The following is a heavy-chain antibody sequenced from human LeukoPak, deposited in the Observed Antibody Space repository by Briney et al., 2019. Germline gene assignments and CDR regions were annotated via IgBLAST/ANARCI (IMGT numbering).Heavy chain of an antibody. CDR3: LFHAEAGIRDFDWLLFPFDY. CDR1: GGTFSSYA. CDR2: IIPIFGTA. D-gene: IGHD3-9*01. V-gene: IGHV1-69*01. Sequence: ASVKVSCKASGGTFSSYALSWVRQAPGQGLEWMGGIIPIFGTANYAQKFQGRVTITADESTSTAYMELSSLRSEDTAVYYCLFHAEAGIRDFDWLLFPFDYWGQGTLVTVSS. J-gene: IGHJ4*02.